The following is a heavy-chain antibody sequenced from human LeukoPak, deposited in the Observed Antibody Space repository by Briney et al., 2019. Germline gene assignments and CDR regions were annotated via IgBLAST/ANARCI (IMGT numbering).Heavy chain of an antibody. CDR2: INWSGGST. V-gene: IGHV3-20*04. Sequence: GGSLSLSCAASGFTFDDYGMSWFRQAPGKGLEWVSDINWSGGSTRYADSVKGRFTISRDNTKNSLYLQMNSLRAEDTALYYCARDLRCSSTSCSSIWGQGTLVTVSS. CDR1: GFTFDDYG. CDR3: ARDLRCSSTSCSSI. D-gene: IGHD2-2*01. J-gene: IGHJ4*02.